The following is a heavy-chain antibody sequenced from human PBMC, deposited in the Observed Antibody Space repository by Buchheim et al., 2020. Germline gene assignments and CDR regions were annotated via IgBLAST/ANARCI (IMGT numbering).Heavy chain of an antibody. CDR3: ARDYGDYVKGGPAKLDY. CDR1: GGSISSSSYY. D-gene: IGHD4-17*01. J-gene: IGHJ4*02. Sequence: QLQLQESGPGLVKPSETLSLTCTVSGGSISSSSYYWGWIRQPPGKGLEWIGSIYYSGSTYYNPSLKSRVTISVDTSKNQFSLKLSSVTAADTAVYYCARDYGDYVKGGPAKLDYWGQGTL. V-gene: IGHV4-39*02. CDR2: IYYSGST.